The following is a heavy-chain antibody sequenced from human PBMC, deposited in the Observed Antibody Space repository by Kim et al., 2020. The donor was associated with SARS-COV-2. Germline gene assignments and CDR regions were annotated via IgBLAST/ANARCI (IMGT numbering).Heavy chain of an antibody. J-gene: IGHJ6*02. D-gene: IGHD3-10*02. CDR2: ISSYVTTT. CDR1: GFTLSNYW. CDR3: ARGMFTHGFDV. V-gene: IGHV3-74*03. Sequence: GGSLRLSCAASGFTLSNYWINWVRHAPGKGLVWVSRISSYVTTTQYADSVKGRFTLSRDNAENTLFLDMNSLRAEDTAVYYCARGMFTHGFDVWGQGTTVTVSS.